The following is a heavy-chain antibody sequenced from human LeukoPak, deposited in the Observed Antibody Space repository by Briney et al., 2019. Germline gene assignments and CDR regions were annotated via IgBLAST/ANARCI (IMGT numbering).Heavy chain of an antibody. D-gene: IGHD2-15*01. V-gene: IGHV3-33*06. J-gene: IGHJ4*02. CDR3: AKSSEVVVAATLFDY. CDR2: IWYDGSNK. CDR1: GFTFSSYG. Sequence: PGGSLRLSCAASGFTFSSYGMHWVRQAPGKGLEWVAVIWYDGSNKYYADSVKGRFTISRDNSKNTLYLQMNSLRAEDTAVYYCAKSSEVVVAATLFDYWGQGTLVTVSS.